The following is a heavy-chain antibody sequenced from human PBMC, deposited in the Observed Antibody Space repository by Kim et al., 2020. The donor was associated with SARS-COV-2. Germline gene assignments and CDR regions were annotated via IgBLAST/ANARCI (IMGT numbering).Heavy chain of an antibody. CDR1: GGSFSGYY. Sequence: SQTLSLTCAVYGGSFSGYYWSWIRQPPGKGLEWIGEINHSGSTNYNPSLKSRVTISVDTSKNQFSLKLSSVTAADTAVYYCARSSSGWYKEFDWFDPGGQGTLVTVSS. D-gene: IGHD6-19*01. J-gene: IGHJ5*02. CDR3: ARSSSGWYKEFDWFDP. CDR2: INHSGST. V-gene: IGHV4-34*01.